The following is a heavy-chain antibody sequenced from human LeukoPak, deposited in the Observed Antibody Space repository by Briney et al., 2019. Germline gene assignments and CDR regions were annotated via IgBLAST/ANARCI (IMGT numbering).Heavy chain of an antibody. D-gene: IGHD5-18*01. J-gene: IGHJ5*02. CDR2: INPNSGGT. V-gene: IGHV1-2*02. Sequence: ASVKVSFKASGYTFTGYYMHWVRQAPGQGLEWMGWINPNSGGTNYAQKFQGRVTMTRDTSVSTAYMELNRLRSDDTGVCYCARDTTMITYWFDPWGQGTLVTVSS. CDR1: GYTFTGYY. CDR3: ARDTTMITYWFDP.